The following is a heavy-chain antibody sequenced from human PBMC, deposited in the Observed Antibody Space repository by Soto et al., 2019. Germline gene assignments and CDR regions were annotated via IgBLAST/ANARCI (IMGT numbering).Heavy chain of an antibody. J-gene: IGHJ5*02. CDR1: GYSFTSYW. CDR3: ARSQAQSVIALTYNCFDP. CDR2: IYPGDSDT. Sequence: VESLKISCKGSGYSFTSYWIGWVRQMPGKGLEWMGIIYPGDSDTRYSPSFQGQVTISADKSISTAYLQWSSLKASDTAMYYCARSQAQSVIALTYNCFDPWGQGTLVTSPQ. D-gene: IGHD2-21*01. V-gene: IGHV5-51*01.